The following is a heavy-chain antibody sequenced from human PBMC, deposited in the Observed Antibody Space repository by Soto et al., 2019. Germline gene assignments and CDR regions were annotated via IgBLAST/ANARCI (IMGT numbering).Heavy chain of an antibody. CDR1: GFSLSTSGMC. CDR3: ARIRYYYDSSGYYLFDY. J-gene: IGHJ4*02. V-gene: IGHV2-70*01. Sequence: SGPTVVNPTQTLTLTCTFSGFSLSTSGMCVSWIRQPPGKALEWLALIDWDDDKYYSTSLKTRLTISKDTSKNQVVLTMTNMDPVDTATYYCARIRYYYDSSGYYLFDYWGQGTLVTVSS. CDR2: IDWDDDK. D-gene: IGHD3-22*01.